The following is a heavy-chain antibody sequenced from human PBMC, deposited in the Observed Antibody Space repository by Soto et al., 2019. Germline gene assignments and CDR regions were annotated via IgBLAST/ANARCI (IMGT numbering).Heavy chain of an antibody. J-gene: IGHJ6*04. CDR2: IQRGGPT. CDR3: ARDDGLCDGGRCYVVPLDV. V-gene: IGHV3-66*01. D-gene: IGHD2-15*01. CDR1: GFTVSSKY. Sequence: GGSLRLYCAASGFTVSSKYMSWVRQAPGKGLEWVSLIQRGGPTYYADSVKGRFTISRDTSENTLHLQMDSLRAEDTAVYYCARDDGLCDGGRCYVVPLDVWAKGTTVPVSS.